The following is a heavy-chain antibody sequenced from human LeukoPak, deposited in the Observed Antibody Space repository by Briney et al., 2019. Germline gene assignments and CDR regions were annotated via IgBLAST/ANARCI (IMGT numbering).Heavy chain of an antibody. CDR2: ISSSSSYI. Sequence: GSLRLFCAASGFTFSSYSMNWVRQAPGKGLEWVSSISSSSSYIYYADSVKGRFTISRDNAKNSLYLQMNSLRAEDTAVYYCARERVVPAAHRAFDYWGQGTLVTVSS. J-gene: IGHJ4*02. D-gene: IGHD2-2*01. CDR1: GFTFSSYS. CDR3: ARERVVPAAHRAFDY. V-gene: IGHV3-21*01.